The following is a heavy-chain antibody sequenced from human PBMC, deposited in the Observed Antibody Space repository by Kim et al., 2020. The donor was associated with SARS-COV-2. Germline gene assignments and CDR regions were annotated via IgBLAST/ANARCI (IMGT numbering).Heavy chain of an antibody. CDR1: GFTFSSYS. CDR3: ARVGLDIAARPGLDY. D-gene: IGHD6-6*01. Sequence: GGSLRLSCAASGFTFSSYSMNWVRQAPGKGLEWVSSISSSSSYIYYADSVKGRFTISRDNAKNSLYLQMNSLRAEDTGVYYCARVGLDIAARPGLDYSGHGTLVTPSS. J-gene: IGHJ4*01. V-gene: IGHV3-21*01. CDR2: ISSSSSYI.